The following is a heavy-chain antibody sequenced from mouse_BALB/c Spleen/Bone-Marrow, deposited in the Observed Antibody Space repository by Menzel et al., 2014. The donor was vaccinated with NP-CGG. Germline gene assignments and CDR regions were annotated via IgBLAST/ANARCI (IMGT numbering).Heavy chain of an antibody. CDR1: GYTFTSYY. CDR2: INPSNGGT. V-gene: IGHV1S81*02. D-gene: IGHD2-3*01. CDR3: TRSDGYYVPHWYFDV. Sequence: VQLQQSGAELVKPGASVKLSCKASGYTFTSYYMYWVKQRPGQGLGWIGEINPSNGGTNFNEKFKSKATLTVDKSSSTAYMQLSSLTSEDSAVYYCTRSDGYYVPHWYFDVWGAGTTVTVSS. J-gene: IGHJ1*01.